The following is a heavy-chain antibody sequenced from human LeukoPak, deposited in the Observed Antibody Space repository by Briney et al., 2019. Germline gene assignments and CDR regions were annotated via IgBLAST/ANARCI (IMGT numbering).Heavy chain of an antibody. CDR2: IIPIFGTA. D-gene: IGHD6-13*01. CDR3: ARLPSIAAAGTEGDY. Sequence: SVKVSCKASGGTFSSYAISWVRQASGQGLEWMGGIIPIFGTANYAQKFQGRVTITADESTSTAYMELSSLRSEDTAVYYCARLPSIAAAGTEGDYWGQGTLVTVSS. V-gene: IGHV1-69*13. CDR1: GGTFSSYA. J-gene: IGHJ4*02.